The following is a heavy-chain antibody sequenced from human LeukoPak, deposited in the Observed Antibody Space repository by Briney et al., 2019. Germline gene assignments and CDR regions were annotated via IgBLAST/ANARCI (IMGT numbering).Heavy chain of an antibody. V-gene: IGHV3-48*04. CDR1: GFIFSSYS. Sequence: PGGSLRLSCAASGFIFSSYSINWVRQAPGKGLEWVSYISSSSSAINYADSVKGRFTISRDNAKNSLYLQMNSLRAEDTAVYYCARDIRHSYGYDYWGQGTLVTVSS. J-gene: IGHJ4*02. CDR3: ARDIRHSYGYDY. CDR2: ISSSSSAI. D-gene: IGHD5-18*01.